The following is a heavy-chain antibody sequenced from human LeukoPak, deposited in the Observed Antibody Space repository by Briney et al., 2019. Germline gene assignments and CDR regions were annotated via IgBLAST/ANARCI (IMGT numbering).Heavy chain of an antibody. J-gene: IGHJ4*02. CDR3: ARDSHSSSWTSLFDY. Sequence: GGSLRLSCAASGFTFSSYWMHWVRQAPGKGLVWVSHINSDGSSTSYADSVKGRFTISRDNAKNTLYLQMNSLRAEDTAVYYCARDSHSSSWTSLFDYWGQGTLVTVPS. D-gene: IGHD6-13*01. CDR2: INSDGSST. V-gene: IGHV3-74*01. CDR1: GFTFSSYW.